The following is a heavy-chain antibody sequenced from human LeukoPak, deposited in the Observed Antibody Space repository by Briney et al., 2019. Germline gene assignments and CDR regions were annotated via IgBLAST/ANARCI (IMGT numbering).Heavy chain of an antibody. V-gene: IGHV3-23*01. CDR3: AKAVGIGSGSYNH. D-gene: IGHD3-10*01. J-gene: IGHJ5*02. Sequence: GGSLTLSCAASGFTFRSYAMRWVRPAPGRGLEWVSAISGSGGSTYYADSVKGRFTISRDNSKNSLYLQMNSLRAEDAAVYYCAKAVGIGSGSYNHWGQGTLVTVSS. CDR1: GFTFRSYA. CDR2: ISGSGGST.